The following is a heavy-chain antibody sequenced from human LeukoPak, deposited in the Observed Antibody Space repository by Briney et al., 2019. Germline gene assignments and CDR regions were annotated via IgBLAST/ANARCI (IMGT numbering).Heavy chain of an antibody. CDR2: ITNDGDYK. CDR3: AKGGSTVTTEDVVDY. Sequence: GGSLRLSCAASGFTFSTYGMHWVRQAPGKGLEWVALITNDGDYKYYSDSVKGRFTISSDTPKNTLSLQMNSLRAEDTAVYYCAKGGSTVTTEDVVDYWGQGTLV. J-gene: IGHJ4*02. D-gene: IGHD4-17*01. CDR1: GFTFSTYG. V-gene: IGHV3-30*18.